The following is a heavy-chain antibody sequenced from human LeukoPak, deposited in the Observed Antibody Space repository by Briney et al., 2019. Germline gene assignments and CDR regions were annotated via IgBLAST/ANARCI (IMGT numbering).Heavy chain of an antibody. CDR3: ARRVRVSGYDY. CDR1: GFTFSSYA. D-gene: IGHD3-3*01. J-gene: IGHJ4*02. V-gene: IGHV3-64*02. CDR2: ISSNGGST. Sequence: PGGSLRPSCAASGFTFSSYAMHWVRQAPGKGLEYVSAISSNGGSTYYADSVRGRFTISRDNSKNTLYLQMGSLRAEDMAVYYCARRVRVSGYDYWGQGTLVSVSS.